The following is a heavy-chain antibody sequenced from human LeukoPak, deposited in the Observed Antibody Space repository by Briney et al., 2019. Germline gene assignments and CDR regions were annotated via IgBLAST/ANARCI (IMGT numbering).Heavy chain of an antibody. CDR2: ISVYNGNT. J-gene: IGHJ4*02. Sequence: ASVKVSCKASGYTFTSYGISWVRQAPGQGLEWMGWISVYNGNTNYAQKLQGRVTMTTDTSTSTAYMELRSLRSDDTAVCYCARGHDYDILTGYSPEDYWGQGTLVTVSS. D-gene: IGHD3-9*01. V-gene: IGHV1-18*01. CDR1: GYTFTSYG. CDR3: ARGHDYDILTGYSPEDY.